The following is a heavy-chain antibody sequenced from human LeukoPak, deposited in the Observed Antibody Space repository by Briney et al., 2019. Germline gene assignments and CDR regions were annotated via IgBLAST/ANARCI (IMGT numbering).Heavy chain of an antibody. V-gene: IGHV4-38-2*02. Sequence: SETLSLTCTVSGYSISSGYYRGWIRQPPGKGLEWIGSIYHSGSTYYNPSLKSRVTISVDTSKNQFSLKLSSVTAADTAVYYCARDSSGWYEDYWGQGTLVTVSS. CDR1: GYSISSGYY. D-gene: IGHD6-19*01. CDR3: ARDSSGWYEDY. J-gene: IGHJ4*02. CDR2: IYHSGST.